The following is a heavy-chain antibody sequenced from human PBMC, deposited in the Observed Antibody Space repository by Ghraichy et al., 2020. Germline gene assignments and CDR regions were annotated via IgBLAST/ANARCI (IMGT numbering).Heavy chain of an antibody. CDR1: GGSISSGSYY. Sequence: SETLSLTCTVSGGSISSGSYYWSWIRQPAGKGLEWIGRIYTSGSTNYNPSLKSRVSISVDTSKNQFSLKLSSVTAADTAVYYCARGHIPNSYGSDFDYWGQGTLVTVSS. J-gene: IGHJ4*02. CDR2: IYTSGST. D-gene: IGHD5-18*01. V-gene: IGHV4-61*02. CDR3: ARGHIPNSYGSDFDY.